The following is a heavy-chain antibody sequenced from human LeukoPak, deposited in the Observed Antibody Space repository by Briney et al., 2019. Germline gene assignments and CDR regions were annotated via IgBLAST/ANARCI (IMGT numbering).Heavy chain of an antibody. CDR1: GFTFGSYW. CDR2: IRQGGNEN. Sequence: PGGSLRLSCVSSGFTFGSYWMTWVRQVPGKGLEWVANIRQGGNENYYADSVEGRFTISRDNAKNSLFLQMDSLRVEDTAVYYCARVGSWELQRVFDSWGQGTPVTVSS. V-gene: IGHV3-7*01. D-gene: IGHD1-26*01. J-gene: IGHJ4*02. CDR3: ARVGSWELQRVFDS.